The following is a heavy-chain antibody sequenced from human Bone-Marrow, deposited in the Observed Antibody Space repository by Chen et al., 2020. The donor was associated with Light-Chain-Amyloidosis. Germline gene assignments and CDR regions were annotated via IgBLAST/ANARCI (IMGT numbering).Heavy chain of an antibody. CDR3: AGGPSEVKWGVVVGAFTFDF. D-gene: IGHD3-3*01. Sequence: QLQESGPGLVEPSKTLSLTCAVSGASMSSSEYYWGWMRQTPGKGLEWSGSIFFGDIMYYNPSLKSRVTLSVDPSDNRFSLRLKSVTAGDTAMYYCAGGPSEVKWGVVVGAFTFDFWGQGTMVTVS. V-gene: IGHV4-39*07. CDR2: IFFGDIM. J-gene: IGHJ3*01. CDR1: GASMSSSEYY.